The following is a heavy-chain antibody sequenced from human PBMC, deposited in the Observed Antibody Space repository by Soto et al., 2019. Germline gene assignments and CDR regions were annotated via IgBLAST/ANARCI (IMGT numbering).Heavy chain of an antibody. CDR3: ARHAGYCSSTSCPAGFDY. Sequence: QVQLQESGPGLVKPSETLSLTCTVSGGSISSYYWSWIRQPPGKGLEWIGYIYYSGSTNYNPSLKSRVPTSVDTSKNQFSLKLSSVTAADTAVYYCARHAGYCSSTSCPAGFDYWGQGTLVTVSS. J-gene: IGHJ4*02. CDR2: IYYSGST. D-gene: IGHD2-2*01. V-gene: IGHV4-59*08. CDR1: GGSISSYY.